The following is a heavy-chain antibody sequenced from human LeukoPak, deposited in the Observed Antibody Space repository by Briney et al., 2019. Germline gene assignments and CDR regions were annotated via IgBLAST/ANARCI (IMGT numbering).Heavy chain of an antibody. Sequence: SETLSLTCTVSGSISSYYWSWIRQPPGKGLEWIGYIYTSGSTNYNPSLKSRVTISVDTSKNQFSLDLSSVTAADTAVYYCARQKCPSTSCLTKNAFDIWGQGTMATVSS. J-gene: IGHJ3*02. CDR1: GSISSYY. CDR3: ARQKCPSTSCLTKNAFDI. CDR2: IYTSGST. V-gene: IGHV4-4*09. D-gene: IGHD2-2*01.